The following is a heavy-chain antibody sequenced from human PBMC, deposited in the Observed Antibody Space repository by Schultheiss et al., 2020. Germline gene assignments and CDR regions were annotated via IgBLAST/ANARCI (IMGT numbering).Heavy chain of an antibody. CDR1: GGSISRYY. D-gene: IGHD2/OR15-2a*01. V-gene: IGHV4-59*01. J-gene: IGHJ4*02. CDR3: AAIGDY. Sequence: SETLSLTCTVSGGSISRYYWSWIRQPPGKGLEWIGYIYYSGSTNYNPSLKSRVTLSVDTSKNQFSLKLSSVTAADTAVYYCAAIGDYWCQGTLVTVSS. CDR2: IYYSGST.